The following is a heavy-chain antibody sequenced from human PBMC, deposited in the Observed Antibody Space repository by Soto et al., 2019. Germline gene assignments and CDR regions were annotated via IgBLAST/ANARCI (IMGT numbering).Heavy chain of an antibody. D-gene: IGHD6-19*01. CDR2: IMPIFGTT. CDR1: GGTFSSFP. Sequence: QVQLVQSGAEVKKPGSSVKVSCKASGGTFSSFPIAWVRQAPGQGLEWVGGIMPIFGTTKYAQHFRDRVTIYADESTSTAYMELSSLRFEDTAVYYCAMIEYSSGSDYWGQGTLVTVFS. J-gene: IGHJ4*02. CDR3: AMIEYSSGSDY. V-gene: IGHV1-69*01.